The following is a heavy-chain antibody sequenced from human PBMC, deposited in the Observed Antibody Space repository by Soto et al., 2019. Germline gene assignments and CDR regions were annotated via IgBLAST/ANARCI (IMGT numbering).Heavy chain of an antibody. J-gene: IGHJ4*02. CDR2: ISSSSSYI. CDR3: ARDLPSMVRGVTAGFDY. D-gene: IGHD3-10*01. CDR1: GFTFSSYS. Sequence: GGSLRLSCAASGFTFSSYSMNWVRQAPGKGLEWVSSISSSSSYIYYADSVKGRFTISRDNAKNSLYLQMNSLRAEDTAVYYCARDLPSMVRGVTAGFDYWGQGTLVTVSS. V-gene: IGHV3-21*01.